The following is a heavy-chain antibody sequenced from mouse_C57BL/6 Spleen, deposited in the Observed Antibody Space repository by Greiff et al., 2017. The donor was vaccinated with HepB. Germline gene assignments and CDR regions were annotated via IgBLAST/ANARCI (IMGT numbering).Heavy chain of an antibody. CDR2: ISAGGSYT. Sequence: EVQLVESGGGLVKPGGSLKLSCAASGFTFSSYAMSWVRQTPEKRLEWVATISAGGSYTYYPDNVKGRFTISRDNATNNLYLQMSHLKSEDTAMYYCARDVPERGWFAYWGQGTLVTVSA. CDR1: GFTFSSYA. CDR3: ARDVPERGWFAY. V-gene: IGHV5-4*01. J-gene: IGHJ3*01. D-gene: IGHD5-1*01.